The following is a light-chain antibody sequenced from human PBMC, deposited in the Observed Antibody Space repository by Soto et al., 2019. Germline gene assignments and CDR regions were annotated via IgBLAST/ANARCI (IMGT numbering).Light chain of an antibody. CDR3: QSYDSSLSGWV. CDR2: GNS. J-gene: IGLJ3*02. CDR1: ISNIGAGYD. V-gene: IGLV1-40*01. Sequence: QSVLTQPPSVSGGPGQRVTISCTESISNIGAGYDVHWYQQLPGTAPKLLIYGNSNRPSGVPDRFSGSKSGTSASLAITGLQAEDEADYYCQSYDSSLSGWVFGGGTKLTVL.